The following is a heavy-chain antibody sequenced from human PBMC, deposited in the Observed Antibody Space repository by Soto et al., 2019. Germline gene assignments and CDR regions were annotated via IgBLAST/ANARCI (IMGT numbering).Heavy chain of an antibody. D-gene: IGHD2-2*02. J-gene: IGHJ5*01. V-gene: IGHV4-30-2*01. CDR3: ARHYCSSSSCYRTHWFDS. CDR2: IYHSGNT. CDR1: GGSVSSPGYS. Sequence: SETLSLTCAVSGGSVSSPGYSGGRILQPPGRGLEWIGYIYHSGNTYYSPSLKSRVTMSLDTSKNQFSLKLSSVTAADTAVYYCARHYCSSSSCYRTHWFDSWGQGTLVTVSS.